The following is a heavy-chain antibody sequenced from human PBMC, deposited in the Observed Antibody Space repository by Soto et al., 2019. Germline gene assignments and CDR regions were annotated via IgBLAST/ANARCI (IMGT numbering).Heavy chain of an antibody. J-gene: IGHJ6*02. V-gene: IGHV1-18*04. CDR1: GYTFTSYG. CDR2: ISAYNGNT. D-gene: IGHD3-3*01. CDR3: ARDREAFWSGYYTGLYGMDV. Sequence: QVQLVQSGAEVKKPGASVKVSCKASGYTFTSYGISWVRQAPGQGLEWMGWISAYNGNTNYAQKLQGRVTMTTDTSHSKTHMELRRLRSDDTAVYYCARDREAFWSGYYTGLYGMDVWGQGTTVTVSS.